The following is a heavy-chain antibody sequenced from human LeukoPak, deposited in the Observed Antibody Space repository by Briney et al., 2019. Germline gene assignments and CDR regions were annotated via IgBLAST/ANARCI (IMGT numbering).Heavy chain of an antibody. J-gene: IGHJ4*02. CDR2: IYYSGAT. D-gene: IGHD4-11*01. V-gene: IGHV4-39*01. CDR1: GGSISSSSAY. Sequence: SETLSLTCTVSGGSISSSSAYWAWIRQAPGKGLEWIGTIYYSGATYYNPSLESRVTISVETSKNQFSLRLSSVTAADTAVYYCARHRYAVTTFDYWGQGTLVTVSS. CDR3: ARHRYAVTTFDY.